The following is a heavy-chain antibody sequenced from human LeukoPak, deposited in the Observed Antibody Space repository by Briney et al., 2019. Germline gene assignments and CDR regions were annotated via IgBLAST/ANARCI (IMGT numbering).Heavy chain of an antibody. Sequence: GGSLRLSCAASGFTFSNYGMSWVRQAPGKGLEWVSGISGRGGSTYYADSVKGRFTISRDNSKNTLYLQMNSLRAEDTAVYYCAKERWYYYDSSGYLHFDYWGQGTLVTVSS. D-gene: IGHD3-22*01. V-gene: IGHV3-23*01. CDR2: ISGRGGST. J-gene: IGHJ4*02. CDR1: GFTFSNYG. CDR3: AKERWYYYDSSGYLHFDY.